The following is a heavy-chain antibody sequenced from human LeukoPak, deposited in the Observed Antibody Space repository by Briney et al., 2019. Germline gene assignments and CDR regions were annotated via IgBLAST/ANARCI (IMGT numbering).Heavy chain of an antibody. CDR2: INHSGST. D-gene: IGHD6-19*01. V-gene: IGHV4-34*01. J-gene: IGHJ4*02. CDR3: ARTRIAVAGFLDY. Sequence: SETLSLTCAVYGGSFSGYYWSWIRQPPGKGLEWIGEINHSGSTNYNPSLKSRITISVDTSKNQFSLKLNSVTAADTAVYYCARTRIAVAGFLDYWGQGTLVTVSS. CDR1: GGSFSGYY.